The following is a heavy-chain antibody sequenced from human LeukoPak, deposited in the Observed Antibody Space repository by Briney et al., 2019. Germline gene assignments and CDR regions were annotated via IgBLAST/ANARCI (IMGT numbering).Heavy chain of an antibody. CDR2: ISYGGSNK. D-gene: IGHD6-13*01. CDR1: RLTFSSFA. CDR3: ARDRSSSSLYYYYSYGMDT. J-gene: IGHJ6*02. Sequence: ATALRLFYAEYRLTFSSFAMHCVCQAPGKGLEWEAVISYGGSNKYYADSVEGRFTISRDNSKNTLYLQMNSLRAEDTAVYYGARDRSSSSLYYYYSYGMDTCGQGTTVTVSS. V-gene: IGHV3-30*04.